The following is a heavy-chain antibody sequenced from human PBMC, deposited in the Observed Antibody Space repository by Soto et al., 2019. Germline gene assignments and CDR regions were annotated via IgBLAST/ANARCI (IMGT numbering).Heavy chain of an antibody. CDR3: TAPIVVVPAANHYYYYYGMDV. V-gene: IGHV3-15*01. J-gene: IGHJ6*02. CDR1: GFTFSTYA. Sequence: GSLRLSCAASGFTFSTYAMSWVRQAPGKGLEWVGRIKSKTDGGTTDYAAPVKGRFTIPRDDSKNTLYLQMNSLKTEDTAVYYCTAPIVVVPAANHYYYYYGMDVWGQGTTVTVSS. D-gene: IGHD2-2*01. CDR2: IKSKTDGGTT.